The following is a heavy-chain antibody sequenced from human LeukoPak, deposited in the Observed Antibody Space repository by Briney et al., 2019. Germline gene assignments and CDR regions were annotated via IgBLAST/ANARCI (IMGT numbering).Heavy chain of an antibody. J-gene: IGHJ5*02. CDR2: IYYSGST. D-gene: IGHD3-10*01. V-gene: IGHV4-59*01. CDR1: GGSISSYY. CDR3: ANYEGSYNSAKFDP. Sequence: SEALSLTCTVSGGSISSYYWSWIRQPPGKGLEWIGYIYYSGSTNYNPSLKSRVTISVDTSKNQFSLKLSSVTAADTAVYYCANYEGSYNSAKFDPWGQGTLVTVSS.